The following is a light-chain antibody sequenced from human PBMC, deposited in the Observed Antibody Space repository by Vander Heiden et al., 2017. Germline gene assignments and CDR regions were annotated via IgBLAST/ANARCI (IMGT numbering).Light chain of an antibody. CDR1: QRISSA. CDR2: DAS. J-gene: IGKJ1*01. Sequence: AIQLTQSPSSLSASVADRVTIPCRASQRISSALAWYQQKPGKAPKLLIYDASSLESGVPSRFSGSGSGTDFTLTISSLQPEDFATYYCQQFNSYPWTFGQGTKVEIK. V-gene: IGKV1-13*02. CDR3: QQFNSYPWT.